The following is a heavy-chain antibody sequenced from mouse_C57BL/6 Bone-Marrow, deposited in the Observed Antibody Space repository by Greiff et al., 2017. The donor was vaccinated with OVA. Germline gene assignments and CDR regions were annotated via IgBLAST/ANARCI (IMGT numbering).Heavy chain of an antibody. Sequence: VQLQQSVAELVRPGASVKLSCTASGFNIKNTYMHWVKQRPEQGLEWIGRIDPANGNTKYAPKFQGKATITADTSYNTAYLQLSSLTSEDTAIYYCARGDYYGSSPNYFDYWGQGTTLTVSS. J-gene: IGHJ2*01. CDR2: IDPANGNT. V-gene: IGHV14-3*01. D-gene: IGHD1-1*01. CDR1: GFNIKNTY. CDR3: ARGDYYGSSPNYFDY.